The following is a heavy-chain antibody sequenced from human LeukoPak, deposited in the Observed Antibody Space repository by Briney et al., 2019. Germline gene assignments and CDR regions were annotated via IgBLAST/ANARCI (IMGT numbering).Heavy chain of an antibody. CDR1: GGSVSSGNYY. V-gene: IGHV4-61*01. J-gene: IGHJ3*02. CDR3: ASGGDLPWGAFDI. D-gene: IGHD2-21*02. CDR2: IYYSGST. Sequence: SETLSLTCTVSGGSVSSGNYYWSWIRQPPGKGLDWIGYIYYSGSTNYNPSLKSRVTISVDTSKNQFSLRLSSVTAADTAVYYCASGGDLPWGAFDIWGQGTMVTVSS.